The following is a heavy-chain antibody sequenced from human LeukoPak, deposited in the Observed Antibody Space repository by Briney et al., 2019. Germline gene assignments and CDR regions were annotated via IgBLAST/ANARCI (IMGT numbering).Heavy chain of an antibody. CDR3: ASRRGQGSRAYYYDSSGYRTPLDY. CDR1: GGSISSYY. Sequence: PSETLSLTCTVAGGSISSYYWSWIRQPPGEGLGWGGYIYYSGSTNYNPSLKSRVTISVDTSKNQFSLKLTSVTDADTAVYYCASRRGQGSRAYYYDSSGYRTPLDYWAPGTLVTVSS. J-gene: IGHJ4*02. CDR2: IYYSGST. D-gene: IGHD3-22*01. V-gene: IGHV4-59*12.